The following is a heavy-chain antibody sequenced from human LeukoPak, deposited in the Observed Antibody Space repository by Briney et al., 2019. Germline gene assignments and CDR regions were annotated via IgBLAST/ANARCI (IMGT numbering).Heavy chain of an antibody. CDR3: ARDPIPDYGDYVAFDI. D-gene: IGHD4-17*01. CDR1: GYTFTSYG. Sequence: ASVKVSCKASGYTFTSYGISWVRQAPGQGLEWMGWISAYNGNTNYAQKLQGRVTMTTDTSTSTAYMELRSLRSDDTAVYYCARDPIPDYGDYVAFDIWGQGTMVTVSS. V-gene: IGHV1-18*01. CDR2: ISAYNGNT. J-gene: IGHJ3*02.